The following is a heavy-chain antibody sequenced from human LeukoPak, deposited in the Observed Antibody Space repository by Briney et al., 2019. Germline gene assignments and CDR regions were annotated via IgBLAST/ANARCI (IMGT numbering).Heavy chain of an antibody. V-gene: IGHV1-69*13. CDR2: IIPIFGTA. CDR3: ARDQTGYSSGWYWNS. J-gene: IGHJ4*02. CDR1: GGTFSSYA. Sequence: GASVKVSFKASGGTFSSYAISWVRQAPGQGLEWMGGIIPIFGTANYAQKFQGRVTITADESTSTAYLELSSLRSEDTAVYYCARDQTGYSSGWYWNSWGQGTLVTVSS. D-gene: IGHD6-19*01.